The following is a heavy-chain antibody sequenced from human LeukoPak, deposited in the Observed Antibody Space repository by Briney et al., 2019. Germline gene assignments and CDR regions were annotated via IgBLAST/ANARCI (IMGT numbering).Heavy chain of an antibody. CDR1: GFTFSGSA. V-gene: IGHV3-73*01. D-gene: IGHD4-17*01. CDR3: TIVLATSSYGDYFDY. Sequence: GGSLKLSCAASGFTFSGSAMQWVRQASGKGLEWVVRIRSKANSYATAYAVSVKGRFTISRDDSKNTAYLQMNSLKTEDTAVYYCTIVLATSSYGDYFDYWGQGTLVTVSS. J-gene: IGHJ4*02. CDR2: IRSKANSYAT.